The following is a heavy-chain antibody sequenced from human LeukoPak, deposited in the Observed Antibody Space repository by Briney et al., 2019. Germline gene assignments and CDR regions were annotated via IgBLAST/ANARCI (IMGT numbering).Heavy chain of an antibody. CDR1: GFTFSSYS. J-gene: IGHJ4*02. CDR3: ARDSPATVTPFIPDY. CDR2: ISSSSSYI. D-gene: IGHD4-17*01. Sequence: PGGSLRLSCAASGFTFSSYSMNWVRQAPGKGLEWVSSISSSSSYIYYADSVKGRFAISRDNAKNSLYLQMNSLRAEDTAVYYCARDSPATVTPFIPDYWGQGTLVTVSS. V-gene: IGHV3-21*01.